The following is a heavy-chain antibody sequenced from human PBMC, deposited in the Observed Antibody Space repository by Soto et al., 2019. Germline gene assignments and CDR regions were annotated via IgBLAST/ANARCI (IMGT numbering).Heavy chain of an antibody. CDR1: GFTFSSYG. J-gene: IGHJ6*03. CDR3: AKGFSSSSHYYYYYYYMDV. CDR2: ISYDGSNK. D-gene: IGHD6-6*01. V-gene: IGHV3-30*18. Sequence: QVQLVESGGGVVQPGRSLRLSCAASGFTFSSYGMHWVRQAPGKGLEWVAVISYDGSNKYYADSVKGRFTISRDNSKNTLYLHMNRLRAEDTAVYYCAKGFSSSSHYYYYYYYMDVWGKGTTVTVSS.